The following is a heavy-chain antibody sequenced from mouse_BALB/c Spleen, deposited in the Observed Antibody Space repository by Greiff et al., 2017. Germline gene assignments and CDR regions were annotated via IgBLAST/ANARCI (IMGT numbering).Heavy chain of an antibody. CDR3: AGYYYRFLYYFDD. CDR2: INSNGGST. J-gene: IGHJ2*01. Sequence: EVMLVESGGGLVQPGGSLKLSCAASGFTFSSYGMSWVRQTPDKRLELVATINSNGGSTYYPDSVKGRFTISRDNAKNTLYLQMSSLKSEDTAMYYCAGYYYRFLYYFDDWGQGTTLTVSS. V-gene: IGHV5-6-3*01. CDR1: GFTFSSYG. D-gene: IGHD2-14*01.